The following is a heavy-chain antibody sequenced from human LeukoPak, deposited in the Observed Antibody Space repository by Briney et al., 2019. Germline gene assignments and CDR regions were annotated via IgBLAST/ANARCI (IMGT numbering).Heavy chain of an antibody. V-gene: IGHV4-39*07. Sequence: SETLSLTCTVSGGSISSSSYYWGWIRQPPGKGLEWIGSIYYSGSTYYNPSLKSRVTISVDTSKNQFSLKLSSMTAADTAVYYCARVLGYCSSTSCYFGFDPWGQGTLVTVSS. CDR1: GGSISSSSYY. CDR3: ARVLGYCSSTSCYFGFDP. CDR2: IYYSGST. D-gene: IGHD2-2*01. J-gene: IGHJ5*02.